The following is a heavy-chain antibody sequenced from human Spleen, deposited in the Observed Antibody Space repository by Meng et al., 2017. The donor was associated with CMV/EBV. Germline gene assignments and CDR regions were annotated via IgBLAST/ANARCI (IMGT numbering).Heavy chain of an antibody. J-gene: IGHJ2*01. CDR1: GGTFSTQT. CDR3: ARHVQGGIWYFDL. D-gene: IGHD3-10*02. CDR2: IIPRAGVG. V-gene: IGHV1-69*02. Sequence: KASGGTFSTQTISWVRQAPGQGLEWMGRIIPRAGVGHIAEKFQSRVTITADTSTSTAYMELSSLRSEDTAVYFCARHVQGGIWYFDLWGRGTLVTVSS.